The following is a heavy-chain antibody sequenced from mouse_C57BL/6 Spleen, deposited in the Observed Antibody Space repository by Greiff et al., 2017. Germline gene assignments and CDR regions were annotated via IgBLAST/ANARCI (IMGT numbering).Heavy chain of an antibody. D-gene: IGHD2-1*01. V-gene: IGHV1-81*01. Sequence: QVQLQQSGAELARPGASVKLSCKASGYTFTSYGISWVKQRTGQGLVWIGEFYPRSGNTFYNVKFKGKATLTADKSSSTVYIELRSLTSEDAAVYFCASGNPFAYWPQGTLVTVSA. CDR1: GYTFTSYG. CDR3: ASGNPFAY. CDR2: FYPRSGNT. J-gene: IGHJ3*01.